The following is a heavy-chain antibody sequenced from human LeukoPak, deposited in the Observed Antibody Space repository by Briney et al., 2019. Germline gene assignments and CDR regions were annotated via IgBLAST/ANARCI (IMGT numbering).Heavy chain of an antibody. J-gene: IGHJ4*02. CDR3: AREDLGPPVSGVFDY. V-gene: IGHV3-11*01. Sequence: GGSLRLSCAASGFTFSDHYMDWVRQAPGKGLEWVSYISSSGSTIYYADSVKGRFTISRDNAKNSLYLQMNSLRAEDTAVYYCAREDLGPPVSGVFDYWGQGTLVTVSS. CDR2: ISSSGSTI. D-gene: IGHD3-16*01. CDR1: GFTFSDHY.